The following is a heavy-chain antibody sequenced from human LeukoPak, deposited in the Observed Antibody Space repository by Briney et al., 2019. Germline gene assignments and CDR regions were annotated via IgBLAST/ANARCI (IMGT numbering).Heavy chain of an antibody. CDR3: ARATPDWFDP. CDR2: IYYSGST. CDR1: GGSISIYY. J-gene: IGHJ5*02. V-gene: IGHV4-59*01. Sequence: SETLSLTCTVSGGSISIYYWSWIRQPPGKGLEWIGYIYYSGSTNYNPSLKSRVTIPVDTSKNQFSLKLSSVTAADTAVYYCARATPDWFDPWGQGTLVTVSS.